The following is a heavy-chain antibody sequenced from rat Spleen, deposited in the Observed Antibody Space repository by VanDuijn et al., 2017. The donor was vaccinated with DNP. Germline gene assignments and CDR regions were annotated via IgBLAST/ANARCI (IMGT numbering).Heavy chain of an antibody. J-gene: IGHJ1*01. CDR2: ISYDGSSI. Sequence: EVRLVESGGDLVRPGRSVKIACAASGFIFSNYDMAWVRQAPKKGLEWVATISYDGSSIYYRDSVKGRFTISRDNAKSTLYPQMDSLRSEDTATYXXXTDXXXYXXXWYXXXWGPGTXXTVSS. CDR1: GFIFSNYD. CDR3: XTDXXXYXXXWYXXX. V-gene: IGHV5-7*01. D-gene: IGHD1-5*01.